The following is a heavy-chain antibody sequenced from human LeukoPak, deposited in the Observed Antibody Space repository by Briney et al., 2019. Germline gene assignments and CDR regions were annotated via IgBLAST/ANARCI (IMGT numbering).Heavy chain of an antibody. J-gene: IGHJ1*01. Sequence: RGSLRLSCAASGFTFSSYGMHWVRQAPGKGLEWVAYIRYDGSNKYYADSVKGRFTISRDNSKNTLYLQMNSLRAEDTAVYYCAKRAVVPAAPEYFQHWGQGTLVTVSS. CDR3: AKRAVVPAAPEYFQH. D-gene: IGHD2-2*01. CDR1: GFTFSSYG. CDR2: IRYDGSNK. V-gene: IGHV3-30*02.